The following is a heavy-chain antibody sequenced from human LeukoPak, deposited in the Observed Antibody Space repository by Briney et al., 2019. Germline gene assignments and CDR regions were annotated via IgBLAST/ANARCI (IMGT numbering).Heavy chain of an antibody. J-gene: IGHJ4*02. CDR3: AREKSIVGTYFDY. V-gene: IGHV3-7*01. D-gene: IGHD1-26*01. CDR2: IKQDGSEK. CDR1: GFTFSSYW. Sequence: PGGSLRLSCAASGFTFSSYWMSWVRQAPGKGLEWVANIKQDGSEKYYVDSVKGRFTISRDNAKNSLYLQMNSLRAEDTAVYYCAREKSIVGTYFDYWGQGTLVTVSS.